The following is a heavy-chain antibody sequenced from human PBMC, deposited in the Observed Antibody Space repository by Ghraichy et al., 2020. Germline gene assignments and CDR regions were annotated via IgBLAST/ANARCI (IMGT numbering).Heavy chain of an antibody. J-gene: IGHJ4*02. CDR2: FGASGNT. V-gene: IGHV3-23*01. D-gene: IGHD4-17*01. CDR1: GFTFSNYA. Sequence: LSLTCAASGFTFSNYAMSWVRQAPGKGLECVSSFGASGNTYSADSVKGRFTISRDNSKNTLFLQMNSLRAEDTAVYYCAKRITGTTSYFDYWGQGTLVIVSS. CDR3: AKRITGTTSYFDY.